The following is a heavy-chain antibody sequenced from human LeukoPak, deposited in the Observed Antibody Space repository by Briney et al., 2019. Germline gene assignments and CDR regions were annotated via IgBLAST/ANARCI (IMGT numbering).Heavy chain of an antibody. J-gene: IGHJ4*02. CDR3: ARIGAGSSRDY. V-gene: IGHV3-21*01. Sequence: GGSLRLSCAASGFTFSKFAMTWVRQAPGKGLEWVSSIVGSSSTYYADSLKGRFTISRDNAKNSLYLQMSSLRAEDTAVYYCARIGAGSSRDYWGQGTLVTVSS. CDR1: GFTFSKFA. D-gene: IGHD6-13*01. CDR2: IVGSSST.